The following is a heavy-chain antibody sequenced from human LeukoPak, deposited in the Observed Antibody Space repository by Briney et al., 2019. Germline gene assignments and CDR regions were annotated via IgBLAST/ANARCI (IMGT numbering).Heavy chain of an antibody. V-gene: IGHV1-8*01. J-gene: IGHJ4*02. CDR3: ARTAYRSSWYASYFDY. Sequence: ASVKVSCKASGYTFTSYDINWVRQATGQWLEWMGWMNPNSGNTGYAQKFQGRVTMTRNTSISTAYMELSSLRSEDTAVYYCARTAYRSSWYASYFDYWGQGTLVTVSS. D-gene: IGHD6-13*01. CDR1: GYTFTSYD. CDR2: MNPNSGNT.